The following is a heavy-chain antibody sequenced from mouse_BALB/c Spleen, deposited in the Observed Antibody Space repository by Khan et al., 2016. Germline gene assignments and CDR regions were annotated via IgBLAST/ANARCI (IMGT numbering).Heavy chain of an antibody. Sequence: QVQLQQSGAELVRPGVSVKISCKGSGYTFTDYAMHWVKQSHAKSLEWIGVISTYYGDASYNQKFKGKATMTVDKSSSTAYMELARLTSEDSAIYYCAMNGYVYYAMDYWGQGTSVTVSS. CDR2: ISTYYGDA. V-gene: IGHV1S137*01. CDR3: AMNGYVYYAMDY. J-gene: IGHJ4*01. D-gene: IGHD1-2*01. CDR1: GYTFTDYA.